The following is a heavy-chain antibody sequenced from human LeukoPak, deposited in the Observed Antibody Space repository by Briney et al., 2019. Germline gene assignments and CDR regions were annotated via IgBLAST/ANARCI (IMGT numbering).Heavy chain of an antibody. CDR1: GFTFSTYW. J-gene: IGHJ4*02. Sequence: GGSLRLSCATSGFTFSTYWMSWVRQAPGKGREGVANVKQDGGEKNNVDSVRGRFTISRDNAKNSLYLQMTSLRAEDTAVYYCARGFSGFYGWGQGTLVTVSS. V-gene: IGHV3-7*04. CDR2: VKQDGGEK. D-gene: IGHD3-22*01. CDR3: ARGFSGFYG.